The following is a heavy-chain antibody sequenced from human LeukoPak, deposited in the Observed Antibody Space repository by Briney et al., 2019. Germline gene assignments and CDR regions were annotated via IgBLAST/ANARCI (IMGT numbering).Heavy chain of an antibody. Sequence: SETLSLTCTVSGGSISNYYWNWIRQPPGKGLEWIGYIDYRGSTNYNPSLKSRVTISVDTSKNQFSLNLGSVTAADTAIYYCAIRVLMSSTGVPDTWLDPWGQGTLVTVSS. CDR2: IDYRGST. CDR1: GGSISNYY. CDR3: AIRVLMSSTGVPDTWLDP. V-gene: IGHV4-59*08. D-gene: IGHD2-8*01. J-gene: IGHJ5*02.